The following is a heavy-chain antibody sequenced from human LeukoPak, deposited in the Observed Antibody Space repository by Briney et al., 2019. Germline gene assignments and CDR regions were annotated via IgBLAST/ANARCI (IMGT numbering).Heavy chain of an antibody. CDR3: ARDRIHIVLMVYAISWFDP. D-gene: IGHD2-8*01. J-gene: IGHJ5*02. Sequence: SETLSLTCTVSGGSISSSSYYWGWIRQPPGKGLEWIGSIYYSGSTYYNPSLKSRVTISVDTSKNQFSLKLSSVTAADTAVYYCARDRIHIVLMVYAISWFDPWGQGTLVTVSS. CDR1: GGSISSSSYY. V-gene: IGHV4-39*07. CDR2: IYYSGST.